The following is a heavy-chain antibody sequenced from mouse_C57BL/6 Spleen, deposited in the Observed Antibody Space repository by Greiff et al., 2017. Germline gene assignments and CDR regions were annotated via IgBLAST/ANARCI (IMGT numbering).Heavy chain of an antibody. V-gene: IGHV5-9-1*02. J-gene: IGHJ2*01. CDR2: ISSGGDYI. CDR3: TRVYYGSSYGYFDY. Sequence: EVQGVESGEGLVKPGGSLKLSCAASGFTFSSYAMSWVRQTPEKRLEWVAYISSGGDYIYYADTVKGRFTISRDNARNTLYLQMSSLKSEDTAMYYCTRVYYGSSYGYFDYWGQGTTLTVSS. CDR1: GFTFSSYA. D-gene: IGHD1-1*01.